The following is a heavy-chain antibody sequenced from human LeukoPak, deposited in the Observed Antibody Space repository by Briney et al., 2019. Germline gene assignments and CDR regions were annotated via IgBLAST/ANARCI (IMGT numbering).Heavy chain of an antibody. CDR1: GFTFSSYS. D-gene: IGHD6-13*01. V-gene: IGHV3-48*01. J-gene: IGHJ5*02. CDR3: ARVGSEASSSWYIWFDP. CDR2: ISSSSSTI. Sequence: PGGSLRLSCAASGFTFSSYSMNWVRQAPGKGLEWVSYISSSSSTIYYADSVKGRFTISRDNAKNSLYLQMNSLRAEDTAVYYCARVGSEASSSWYIWFDPWDQGTLVTVSS.